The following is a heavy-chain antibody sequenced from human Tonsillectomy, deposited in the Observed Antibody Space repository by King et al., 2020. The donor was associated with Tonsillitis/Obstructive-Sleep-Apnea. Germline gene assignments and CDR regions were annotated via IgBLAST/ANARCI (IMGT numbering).Heavy chain of an antibody. V-gene: IGHV5-10-1*01. Sequence: VEGVESEAEVKKPGESVSMSCEAAGCNVNGYWINWMRQVPGKGLEWMGRIDPRDSYTNYNPSFRGHVSLSADKSINTSYLQWSTLKASDTAIYYCAGAKGLELRASWGQGTLVTVSP. CDR3: AGAKGLELRAS. CDR2: IDPRDSYT. D-gene: IGHD1-7*01. J-gene: IGHJ5*02. CDR1: GCNVNGYW.